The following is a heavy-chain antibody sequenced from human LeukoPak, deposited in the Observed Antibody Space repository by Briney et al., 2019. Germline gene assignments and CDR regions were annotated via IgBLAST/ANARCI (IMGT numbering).Heavy chain of an antibody. CDR2: ISYDGSNK. CDR1: GFTFRNYG. CDR3: KEVDF. J-gene: IGHJ4*02. V-gene: IGHV3-30*03. Sequence: PGRSLRLSCAASGFTFRNYGMHWVRQAPGKGLEWVAFISYDGSNKFYADSVKGRFTISRDNSKNTLYLQMNSLRAGDTAVYYCKEVDFWGQGTLVTVSS.